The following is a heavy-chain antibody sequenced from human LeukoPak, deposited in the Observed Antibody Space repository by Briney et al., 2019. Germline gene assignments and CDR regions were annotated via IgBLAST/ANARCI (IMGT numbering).Heavy chain of an antibody. Sequence: SGGSLRLSCAASGFTFSDYYVSWIRQAPGKGLEWVSYISSSGSTIYYADSVKGRFTISRDNAKNSLYLQMNSLRAEDTAVYYCATSGALEVRGVIILDYFDYWGQGTLVTVSS. D-gene: IGHD3-10*01. CDR2: ISSSGSTI. CDR3: ATSGALEVRGVIILDYFDY. V-gene: IGHV3-11*01. J-gene: IGHJ4*02. CDR1: GFTFSDYY.